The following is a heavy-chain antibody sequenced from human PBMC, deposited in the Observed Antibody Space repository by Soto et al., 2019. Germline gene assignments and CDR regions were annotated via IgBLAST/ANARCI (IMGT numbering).Heavy chain of an antibody. J-gene: IGHJ5*02. CDR3: ARGRFRRTWFGP. Sequence: QVQLVQSGAEVKKPGASVKVSCKASGYTFTNYDIHWVRQATGQGLEWMGWMNPDSGNTGQSKQFQGRVTRTGDPSISTASMEMSSLGSADTAVYYWARGRFRRTWFGPWGQGPLVTVSS. V-gene: IGHV1-8*01. D-gene: IGHD3-16*01. CDR1: GYTFTNYD. CDR2: MNPDSGNT.